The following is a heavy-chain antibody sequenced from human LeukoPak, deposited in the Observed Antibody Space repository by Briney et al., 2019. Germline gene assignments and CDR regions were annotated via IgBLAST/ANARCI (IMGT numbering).Heavy chain of an antibody. CDR2: ISSRGSTI. CDR1: GFTFSDYE. D-gene: IGHD6-19*01. CDR3: ARGGYGSGWNAFCDY. Sequence: GGSLTLSCAASGFTFSDYEMNWVRQAPGKGLEWISYISSRGSTIYYADSVKGRFTISRDNAKNSLYLQMNTLRAEDTAVYYCARGGYGSGWNAFCDYWGQGTLVTVSS. V-gene: IGHV3-48*03. J-gene: IGHJ4*02.